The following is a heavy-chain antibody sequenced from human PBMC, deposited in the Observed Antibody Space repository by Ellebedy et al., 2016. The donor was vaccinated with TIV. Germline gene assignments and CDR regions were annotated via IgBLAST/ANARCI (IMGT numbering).Heavy chain of an antibody. CDR3: ARHDSSGYDAFDI. CDR1: GYTFTSYY. CDR2: INPSGGST. J-gene: IGHJ3*02. D-gene: IGHD3-22*01. V-gene: IGHV1-46*03. Sequence: ASVKVSCKASGYTFTSYYMHWVRQAPGQGLEWMGIINPSGGSTSYAQNFQGRVTMTRDTSTSTVYMELSSLRSEDMAGYYCARHDSSGYDAFDIWGQGTMVTVSS.